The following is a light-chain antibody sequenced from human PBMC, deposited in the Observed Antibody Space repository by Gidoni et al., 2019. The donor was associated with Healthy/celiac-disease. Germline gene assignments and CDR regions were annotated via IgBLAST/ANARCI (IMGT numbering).Light chain of an antibody. Sequence: SSELTQDPAVSVALGQPVRITCQGDSLSSYYASWYQQKPGQAPVLVIYGKNNRPSGIPDRFSGSSSGNTASLTITGAQAEDEADYYCNSRDSSGNHDVVFGGGTKLTVL. V-gene: IGLV3-19*01. CDR1: SLSSYY. CDR3: NSRDSSGNHDVV. CDR2: GKN. J-gene: IGLJ2*01.